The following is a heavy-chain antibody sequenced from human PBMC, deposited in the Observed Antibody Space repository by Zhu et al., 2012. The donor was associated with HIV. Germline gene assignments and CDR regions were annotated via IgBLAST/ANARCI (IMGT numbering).Heavy chain of an antibody. CDR3: ARILVGTYALIT. Sequence: QVQLQESGPGLVKPSETLSLTCAVSGYSISSGYYWGWIRQPPGKGLECIGNIFHSGSTYYNPSLKSRVTISVDTSKNQFSLKLSSVTAADTAVYYCARILVGTYALITWGQGXLGHRLL. D-gene: IGHD3-16*01. CDR1: GYSISSGYY. CDR2: IFHSGST. V-gene: IGHV4-38-2*01. J-gene: IGHJ4*02.